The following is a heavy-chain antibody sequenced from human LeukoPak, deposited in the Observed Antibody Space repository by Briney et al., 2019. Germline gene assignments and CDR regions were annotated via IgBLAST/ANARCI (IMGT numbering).Heavy chain of an antibody. D-gene: IGHD3-10*01. V-gene: IGHV4-30-2*01. CDR2: IYHSGST. Sequence: SQTLSLTCAVSGGSISSGGYSWSWIRQPPGKGLEWIGYIYHSGSTYYNPSLKSRVTISVDRSKDQFSLKLSSVTAADTAVYYCARDTPTMVRGVIIGSWFDPWGQGTLVTVSS. J-gene: IGHJ5*02. CDR1: GGSISSGGYS. CDR3: ARDTPTMVRGVIIGSWFDP.